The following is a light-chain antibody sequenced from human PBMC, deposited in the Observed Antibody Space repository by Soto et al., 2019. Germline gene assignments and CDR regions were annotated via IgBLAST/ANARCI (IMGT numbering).Light chain of an antibody. CDR2: KAS. CDR3: QQYNDNWT. J-gene: IGKJ1*01. Sequence: DIQMTQSPSTLSASVGDRIIIPCRASQSISSWLAWYQQKPGKAPKLLIYKASTVQSGVPSRFSGSGSGTEFTLAISSLQPDDSATYYCQQYNDNWTFGQGTKV. CDR1: QSISSW. V-gene: IGKV1-5*03.